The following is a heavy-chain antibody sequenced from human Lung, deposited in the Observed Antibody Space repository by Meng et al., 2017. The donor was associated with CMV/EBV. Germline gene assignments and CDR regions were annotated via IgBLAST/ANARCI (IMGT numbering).Heavy chain of an antibody. CDR2: IRHDGSNK. V-gene: IGHV3-30*02. Sequence: SXAASGFTFETYGMHWVRQAPGKRQEWVAFIRHDGSNKFYGDSVRSRFSISRDNSKNTLYLEMNSLRAEETAMYYCAKDQLLFGGPNAYFDDWGQGXLVTVSS. D-gene: IGHD3-16*01. CDR3: AKDQLLFGGPNAYFDD. CDR1: GFTFETYG. J-gene: IGHJ4*02.